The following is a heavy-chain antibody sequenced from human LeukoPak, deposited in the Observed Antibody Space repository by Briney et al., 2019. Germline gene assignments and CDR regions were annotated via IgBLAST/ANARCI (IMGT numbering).Heavy chain of an antibody. CDR1: GYTFTVYY. J-gene: IGHJ4*02. V-gene: IGHV1-2*02. CDR2: INPISGGT. Sequence: ASVKVSCKASGYTFTVYYMHWVPQAPGQGLEWMGWINPISGGTNYAQKFQGRVTMTRDTYISTAYMELSRLRSDDTAVYYCARDPFGITMVRGVIIIAPYFDYWGQGTLVTVSS. D-gene: IGHD3-10*01. CDR3: ARDPFGITMVRGVIIIAPYFDY.